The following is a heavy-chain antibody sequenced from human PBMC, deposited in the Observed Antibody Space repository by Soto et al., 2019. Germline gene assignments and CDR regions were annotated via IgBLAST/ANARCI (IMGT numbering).Heavy chain of an antibody. CDR2: INPHGGST. Sequence: QVRLVQSGAEVRRPGASVKVSCKAPGDTFTSYYLNWVRQAPGQGLEWMGVINPHGGSTKYAQKFQGRVSMTRDPSRSTVYMELRRLRSDDTAIYYCARSSGGNFGIIIEGSNWFDPWGQGTLGTVSS. CDR1: GDTFTSYY. J-gene: IGHJ5*02. D-gene: IGHD3-3*01. CDR3: ARSSGGNFGIIIEGSNWFDP. V-gene: IGHV1-46*01.